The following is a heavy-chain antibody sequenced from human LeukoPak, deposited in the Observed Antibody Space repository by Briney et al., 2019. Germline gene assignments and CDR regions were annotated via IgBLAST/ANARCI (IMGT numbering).Heavy chain of an antibody. Sequence: SETLSLTCTVSGGSVSSGSYYWSWIRQPPGKGLEWIGYIYYSGSTNYNPSLKSRVTISVGTSKNHCSLKRSSVTAADTAVYYCARGEQLTDAFDIWGQGTMVTVSS. D-gene: IGHD6-13*01. CDR1: GGSVSSGSYY. V-gene: IGHV4-61*03. CDR2: IYYSGST. J-gene: IGHJ3*02. CDR3: ARGEQLTDAFDI.